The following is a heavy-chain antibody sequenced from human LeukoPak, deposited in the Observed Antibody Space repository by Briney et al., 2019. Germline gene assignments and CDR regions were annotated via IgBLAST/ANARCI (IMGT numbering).Heavy chain of an antibody. V-gene: IGHV4-34*01. CDR1: GGSFSGYY. J-gene: IGHJ4*02. CDR3: ARGIAAAGIIY. Sequence: SETLSLTCAVYGGSFSGYYWSWIRQPPGKGLEWIGEINHSGSTNYNPSLKSRVTISVDTSKNQFSLKLSSVTAADTAVYYCARGIAAAGIIYWGQGTLVTVSS. CDR2: INHSGST. D-gene: IGHD6-13*01.